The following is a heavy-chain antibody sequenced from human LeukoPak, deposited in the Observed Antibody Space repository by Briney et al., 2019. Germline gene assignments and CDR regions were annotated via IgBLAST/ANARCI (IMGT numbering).Heavy chain of an antibody. V-gene: IGHV1-2*06. J-gene: IGHJ4*02. CDR2: INHNSGGT. D-gene: IGHD3-22*01. CDR3: ARVVYNYDSSGYEY. CDR1: GYTFTGHY. Sequence: ASVKVSCKASGYTFTGHYMHWVRQAPGQGLEWMGRINHNSGGTNYAQKFQGRATMTRDTSISTAYMELSRLRSDDTAVYYCARVVYNYDSSGYEYWGQGTLVTVSS.